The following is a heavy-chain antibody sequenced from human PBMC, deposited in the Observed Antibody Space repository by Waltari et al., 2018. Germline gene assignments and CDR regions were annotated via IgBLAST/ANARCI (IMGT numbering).Heavy chain of an antibody. CDR3: ARDPHYSNFDY. J-gene: IGHJ4*02. CDR1: GFTFSTYW. D-gene: IGHD4-4*01. V-gene: IGHV3-7*01. Sequence: EVHLVESGGGLVQPGGSLRLSCAASGFTFSTYWMTGVRQAPGKGLEWLANIKGDGSQKNYVDSVKCRFTISRDTANNSLYLQMNSLRAEDTAVYYCARDPHYSNFDYWGQGTLVTVSS. CDR2: IKGDGSQK.